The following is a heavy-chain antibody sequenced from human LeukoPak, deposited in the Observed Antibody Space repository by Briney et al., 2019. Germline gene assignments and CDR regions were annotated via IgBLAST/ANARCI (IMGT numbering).Heavy chain of an antibody. V-gene: IGHV3-74*01. CDR2: VNGDGGST. D-gene: IGHD3-10*01. J-gene: IGHJ2*01. CDR1: VFTFSSYW. Sequence: PGGALRLSCAASVFTFSSYWMHWVRQAPAKGLVWVSRVNGDGGSTDYADSVKGRFTISRDNAQNTLYLQMNSLSAEDTGVYYCARTWIGESYWGRGTLVSVSS. CDR3: ARTWIGESY.